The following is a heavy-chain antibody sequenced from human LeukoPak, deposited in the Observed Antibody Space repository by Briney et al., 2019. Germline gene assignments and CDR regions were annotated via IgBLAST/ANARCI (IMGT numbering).Heavy chain of an antibody. D-gene: IGHD3-22*01. CDR1: GFIFSSYW. CDR3: ARLLWSYDSSGHEYFQH. V-gene: IGHV3-7*01. Sequence: GGSLRLSCAASGFIFSSYWMSWVRQAPGKGLEWVANIKQDGSEKYYVDSVKGRFTISRDNAKNSLYLQMNSLRAEDTAVYYCARLLWSYDSSGHEYFQHWGQGTLVTVSS. J-gene: IGHJ1*01. CDR2: IKQDGSEK.